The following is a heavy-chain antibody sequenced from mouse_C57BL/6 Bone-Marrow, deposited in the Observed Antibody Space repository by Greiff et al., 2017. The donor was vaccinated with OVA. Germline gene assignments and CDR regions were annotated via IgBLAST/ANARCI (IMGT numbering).Heavy chain of an antibody. V-gene: IGHV1-66*01. CDR2: IYPGSGNT. D-gene: IGHD3-2*02. CDR3: ARKAQALYYFDY. CDR1: GYSFTSYY. Sequence: VKLVESGPELVKPGASVKISCKASGYSFTSYYIHWVKQRPGQGLEWIGWIYPGSGNTKYNEKFKGKATLTADTSSSTAYMQLSSLTSEDSAVYYCARKAQALYYFDYWGQGTTLTVSS. J-gene: IGHJ2*01.